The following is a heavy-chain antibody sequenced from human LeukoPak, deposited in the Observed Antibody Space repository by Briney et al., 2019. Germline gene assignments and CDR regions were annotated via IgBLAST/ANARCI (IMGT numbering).Heavy chain of an antibody. V-gene: IGHV3-30*18. CDR2: ISYDGSKK. CDR3: AKVSGFKITFGGVID. Sequence: GGSLRLSCAASGFTFSSYGMHWVRQAPGKGLEWLAVISYDGSKKYYADSIKGRFTVSRDNSKNRLYLQVNSLRAEDTAVFYCAKVSGFKITFGGVIDWGQGTPATVSS. CDR1: GFTFSSYG. J-gene: IGHJ4*02. D-gene: IGHD3-16*02.